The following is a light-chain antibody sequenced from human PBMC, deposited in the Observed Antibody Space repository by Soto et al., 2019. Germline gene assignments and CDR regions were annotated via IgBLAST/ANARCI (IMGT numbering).Light chain of an antibody. Sequence: DIQMTQSPSSVSASLGDTVSIPCRAFQTIKKSLNWYQQKPGTAPKLLIYAASSLQSGVPSRFSGSGSGTDFTLTISSLQPEDFATYYCQQSYSTPITFGQGTRLEIK. CDR3: QQSYSTPIT. V-gene: IGKV1-39*01. J-gene: IGKJ5*01. CDR1: QTIKKS. CDR2: AAS.